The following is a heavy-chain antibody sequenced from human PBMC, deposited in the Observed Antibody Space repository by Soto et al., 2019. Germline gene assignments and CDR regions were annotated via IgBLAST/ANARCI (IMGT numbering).Heavy chain of an antibody. CDR3: ARKARNWFDP. J-gene: IGHJ5*02. V-gene: IGHV1-69*02. CDR1: GGSFSSYT. CDR2: IIPILGIA. Sequence: SVKVSCKASGGSFSSYTISWGRQAPGQGLEWMGRIIPILGIANYAQKFQGRVTITADKSTSTAYMELSSLRSEDTAVYYCARKARNWFDPWGQGTLVTVSS.